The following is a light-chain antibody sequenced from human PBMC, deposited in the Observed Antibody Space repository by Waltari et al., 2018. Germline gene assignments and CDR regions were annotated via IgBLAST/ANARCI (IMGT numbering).Light chain of an antibody. J-gene: IGLJ2*01. CDR1: RSNIGSNY. Sequence: QSVLPQPPSASGTPGQRVTISCSGSRSNIGSNYIYWYPQLPGTAPKLPLYRNNQRPSGVPDRFSGSKSGTSASLAISGLRSEDEADYYCASWDDILSGVLFGGGTKLSVL. CDR2: RNN. V-gene: IGLV1-47*01. CDR3: ASWDDILSGVL.